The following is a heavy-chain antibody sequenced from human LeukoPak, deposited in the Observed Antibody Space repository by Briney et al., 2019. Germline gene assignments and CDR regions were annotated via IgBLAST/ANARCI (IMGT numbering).Heavy chain of an antibody. CDR2: INPNSGGT. J-gene: IGHJ4*02. CDR1: GYTFTGYY. CDR3: ARDHYGSGSYTDY. Sequence: ASVTVSCTASGYTFTGYYMHWVRQAPGQGLEWMGWINPNSGGTTYAQKFQGRVTMTRDTSISTAYMELSRLRSDDTAVYYCARDHYGSGSYTDYWGQGTLVTVSS. V-gene: IGHV1-2*02. D-gene: IGHD3-10*01.